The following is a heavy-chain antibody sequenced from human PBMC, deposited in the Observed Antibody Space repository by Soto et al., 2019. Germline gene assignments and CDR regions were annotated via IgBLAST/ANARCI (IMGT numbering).Heavy chain of an antibody. CDR1: GGSISSYY. Sequence: STTLSLTCTVSGGSISSYYWSWIRQPPGKGLEWIGYIYYSGSTNYNPSLKSRVTISVDTSKNQFSLKLSSVTAADTAVYYCARDLRSRGGYYYYSGMDVWGQGTTVTVSS. V-gene: IGHV4-59*01. CDR2: IYYSGST. D-gene: IGHD2-2*01. CDR3: ARDLRSRGGYYYYSGMDV. J-gene: IGHJ6*02.